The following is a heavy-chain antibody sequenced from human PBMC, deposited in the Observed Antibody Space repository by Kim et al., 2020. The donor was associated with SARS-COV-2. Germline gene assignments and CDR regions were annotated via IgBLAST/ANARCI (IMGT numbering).Heavy chain of an antibody. V-gene: IGHV4-59*08. Sequence: SETLSLTCTVSGGSISSYYWSWIRQPPGKGLEWIGYIYYSGSTNYNPSLKSRVTISVDTSKNQFSLKLSSVTAADTAVYYCARHSGVVGAPSEWGQGTLVTVSS. CDR3: ARHSGVVGAPSE. D-gene: IGHD1-26*01. CDR1: GGSISSYY. J-gene: IGHJ4*02. CDR2: IYYSGST.